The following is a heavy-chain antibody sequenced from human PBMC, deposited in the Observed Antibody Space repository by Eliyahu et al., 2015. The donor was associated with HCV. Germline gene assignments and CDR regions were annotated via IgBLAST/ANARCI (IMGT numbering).Heavy chain of an antibody. D-gene: IGHD4-23*01. J-gene: IGHJ5*02. CDR3: ARGTTVATPEFDP. CDR1: GXPXSSYY. V-gene: IGHV4-4*07. CDR2: IYSSGRT. Sequence: QVQLQESGPGLVKPSETLSXXCXVSGXPXSSYYWSWIRQPAGKGLEWIGRIYSSGRTNYNPSLKSRVTMSVDTSKNQFSLKLSSVTAADTAVYYCARGTTVATPEFDPWGQGTLVTVSS.